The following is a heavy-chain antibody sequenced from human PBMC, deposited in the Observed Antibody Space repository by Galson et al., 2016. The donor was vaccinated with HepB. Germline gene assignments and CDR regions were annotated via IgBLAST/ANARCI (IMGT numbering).Heavy chain of an antibody. V-gene: IGHV1-18*04. CDR1: GYRFSSYG. J-gene: IGHJ3*02. D-gene: IGHD5-12*01. CDR3: ARRSGYNRGYALDI. Sequence: SVKVSCKASGYRFSSYGITWVRQAPGQGLEWRGWISPYNGDTSYAKTLKGRVTLTKDTSTGTAYMELSGMISGDRGVYYCARRSGYNRGYALDIWGQGTKVTFSS. CDR2: ISPYNGDT.